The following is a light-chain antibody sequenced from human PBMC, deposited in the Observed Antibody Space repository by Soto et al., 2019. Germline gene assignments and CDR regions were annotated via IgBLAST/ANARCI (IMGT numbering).Light chain of an antibody. J-gene: IGKJ3*01. CDR3: QQRSNRPPGFT. Sequence: DMVLTQSLGTLSLSPGERATLSCRASRSFASYLAWFQQKPGQAPRLLNYDASHRATGTPARFSGSGSGTEYTLTISSLESEDSAIDYCQQRSNRPPGFTFGPGTKVDIK. CDR2: DAS. CDR1: RSFASY. V-gene: IGKV3-11*01.